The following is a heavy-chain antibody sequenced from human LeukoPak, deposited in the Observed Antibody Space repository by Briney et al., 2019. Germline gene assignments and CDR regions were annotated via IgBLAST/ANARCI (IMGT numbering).Heavy chain of an antibody. V-gene: IGHV3-30*03. D-gene: IGHD3-22*01. CDR1: GFTFSSYG. CDR2: ISYDGSNK. Sequence: PGRSLRLSCAASGFTFSSYGMHWVRQAPGKGLEWVAVISYDGSNKYYADSVKGRFTISRDNSKNTLYLQMNSLRAEDTAVYYCVSDSSGISDYWGQGTLVTVSS. J-gene: IGHJ4*02. CDR3: VSDSSGISDY.